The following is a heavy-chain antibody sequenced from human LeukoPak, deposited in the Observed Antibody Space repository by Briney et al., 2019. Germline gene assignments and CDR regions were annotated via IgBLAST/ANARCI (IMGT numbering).Heavy chain of an antibody. J-gene: IGHJ4*02. CDR2: IKQDGSEE. D-gene: IGHD6-13*01. CDR1: GFTFSSYS. Sequence: GGSLRLSCAASGFTFSSYSMSLVRQAPGKGLEWVSHIKQDGSEEYYVDSVKGRFTISRDNAKHSVYLKMKSLRAEDKAVYYCARESWYPYFDYWGQGTLVTVSS. CDR3: ARESWYPYFDY. V-gene: IGHV3-7*01.